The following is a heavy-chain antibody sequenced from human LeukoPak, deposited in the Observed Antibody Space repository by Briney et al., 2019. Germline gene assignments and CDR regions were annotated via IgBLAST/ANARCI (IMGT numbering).Heavy chain of an antibody. CDR1: GYTFTSYY. V-gene: IGHV1-46*01. CDR2: INPSGGST. D-gene: IGHD4-17*01. Sequence: GASVKVSCKASGYTFTSYYMHWVRQAPGQGLEWMGIINPSGGSTSYAQKFQGRVTMTRDTSTSTVYMELSSLRSEDTAVYYCASLPVATVTTGYYYGMDVWGQGTTVTVSS. CDR3: ASLPVATVTTGYYYGMDV. J-gene: IGHJ6*02.